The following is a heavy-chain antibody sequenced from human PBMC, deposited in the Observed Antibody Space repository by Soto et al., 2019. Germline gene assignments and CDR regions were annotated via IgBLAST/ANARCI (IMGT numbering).Heavy chain of an antibody. J-gene: IGHJ4*02. CDR2: IYWDDDK. D-gene: IGHD3-22*01. Sequence: QITLKESGPTLVKPTQTLTLTCTFSGFSLSTSGVGVGWIRQPPGKALEWLALIYWDDDKRYSPSLKSRLTITKNTSKNQVVLTMTNMDPVDTATYYCVHVQREGGYYPRVYDYWGQGTLVTVSS. CDR3: VHVQREGGYYPRVYDY. V-gene: IGHV2-5*02. CDR1: GFSLSTSGVG.